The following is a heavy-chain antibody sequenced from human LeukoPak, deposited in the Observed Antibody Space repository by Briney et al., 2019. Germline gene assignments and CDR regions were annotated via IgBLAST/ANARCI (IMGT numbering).Heavy chain of an antibody. V-gene: IGHV1-69*04. CDR3: ARELVKKGNDPNMGFDY. D-gene: IGHD3-16*01. J-gene: IGHJ4*02. CDR2: IIPIFGIA. Sequence: SVKVSCKASGGTFSSYAISWVRQAPGQGLEWMGRIIPIFGIANYAQKFQGRVTITADKSTSTAYKELSSLRSEDTAVYYCARELVKKGNDPNMGFDYWGQGTLVTVSS. CDR1: GGTFSSYA.